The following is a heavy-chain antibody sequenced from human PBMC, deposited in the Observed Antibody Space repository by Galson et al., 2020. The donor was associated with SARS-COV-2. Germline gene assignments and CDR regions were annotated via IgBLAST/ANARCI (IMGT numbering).Heavy chain of an antibody. CDR1: GFTFSSYA. CDR2: ISGSGGST. D-gene: IGHD5-12*01. Sequence: GGSLRLSCAASGFTFSSYAMSWVRQAPGKGLEWVSAISGSGGSTYYADSVKGRFTISRDNSKNTLYLQMNSLRAEDTAVYYCAGGGEWLRFGTGGRDYYYYGMDVWGQGTTVTVSS. J-gene: IGHJ6*02. V-gene: IGHV3-23*01. CDR3: AGGGEWLRFGTGGRDYYYYGMDV.